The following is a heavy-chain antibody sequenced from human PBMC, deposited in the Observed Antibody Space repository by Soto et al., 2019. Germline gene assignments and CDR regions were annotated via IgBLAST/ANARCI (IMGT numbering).Heavy chain of an antibody. D-gene: IGHD3-3*01. CDR1: GYTFTSYA. CDR2: INAGNGNT. J-gene: IGHJ5*02. CDR3: ARCMEEYYDFWSCYRFDP. Sequence: ASVKVSCKASGYTFTSYAMHWVRQAPGQRLEWMGWINAGNGNTKYSQKFQGRFTIRRETSLSKAYMELRSLRSEDTAVYYCARCMEEYYDFWSCYRFDPWGQGTLVTVSS. V-gene: IGHV1-3*01.